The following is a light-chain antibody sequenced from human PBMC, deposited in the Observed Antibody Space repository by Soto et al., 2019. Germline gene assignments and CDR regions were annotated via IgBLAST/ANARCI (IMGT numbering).Light chain of an antibody. Sequence: AIRMTQSPSSFSASTGDRVTITCRASQGISSYLAWYQQIPGKAPKLLIYAASTLQSGVPSRFSGSGSGTDFTLTISCLQSEDFASYYCQQYYSYPRLTFGGGTKVEIK. V-gene: IGKV1-8*01. J-gene: IGKJ4*01. CDR1: QGISSY. CDR2: AAS. CDR3: QQYYSYPRLT.